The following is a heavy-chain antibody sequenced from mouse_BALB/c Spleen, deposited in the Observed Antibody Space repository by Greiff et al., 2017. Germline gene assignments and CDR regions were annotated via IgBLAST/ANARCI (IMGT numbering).Heavy chain of an antibody. V-gene: IGHV5-4*02. Sequence: EVQLQESGGGLVKPGGSLKLSCAASGFTFSDYYMYWVRQTPEKRLEWVATISDGGSYTYYPDSVKGRFTITRDNAKNNRNLQMRSLKSEDTAMYYYERAYYRYETDYWGQGTTLTVSS. D-gene: IGHD2-14*01. CDR1: GFTFSDYY. CDR2: ISDGGSYT. J-gene: IGHJ2*01. CDR3: ERAYYRYETDY.